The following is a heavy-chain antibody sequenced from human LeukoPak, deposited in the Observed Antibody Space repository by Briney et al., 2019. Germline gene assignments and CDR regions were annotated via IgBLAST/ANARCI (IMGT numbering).Heavy chain of an antibody. D-gene: IGHD2-2*03. CDR2: ISSSSSYI. CDR3: ARDLSGYCSTTSCPWNWFDP. V-gene: IGHV3-21*01. Sequence: PGGSLRLSCSASGFTFSSYSMTWVRQAPGKGLEWVSSISSSSSYIYYADSVKGRFTISRDNAKNSLYLQMNSLRAEDTAVYYCARDLSGYCSTTSCPWNWFDPWGQGTLVTVSS. J-gene: IGHJ5*02. CDR1: GFTFSSYS.